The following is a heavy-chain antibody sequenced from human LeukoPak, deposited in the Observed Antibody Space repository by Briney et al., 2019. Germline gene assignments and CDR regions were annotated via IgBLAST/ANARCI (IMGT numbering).Heavy chain of an antibody. CDR1: GFTFSSYW. V-gene: IGHV3-43*01. D-gene: IGHD2-8*01. CDR2: ISWDGGST. CDR3: AKDGGDCTNGVCYGDYYYYYMDV. Sequence: GGSLRLSCAASGFTFSSYWMHWVRQAPGKGLEWVSLISWDGGSTYYADSVKGRFTISRDNSKNSLYLQMNSLRTEDTALYYCAKDGGDCTNGVCYGDYYYYYMDVWGKGTTVTVSS. J-gene: IGHJ6*03.